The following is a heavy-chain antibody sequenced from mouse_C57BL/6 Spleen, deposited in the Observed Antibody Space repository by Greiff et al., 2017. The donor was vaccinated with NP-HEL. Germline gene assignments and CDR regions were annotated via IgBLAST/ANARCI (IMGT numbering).Heavy chain of an antibody. Sequence: EVKLMESGGDLVKPGGSLKLSCAASGFTFSSYGMSWVRQTPDKRLEWVATISSGGSYTYYPDSVKGRFTISRDNAKNTLYLQMSSLKSEDTAMYYCAKHPNYGRAMDYWGQGTSVTVSS. CDR2: ISSGGSYT. CDR1: GFTFSSYG. V-gene: IGHV5-6*01. D-gene: IGHD1-2*01. J-gene: IGHJ4*01. CDR3: AKHPNYGRAMDY.